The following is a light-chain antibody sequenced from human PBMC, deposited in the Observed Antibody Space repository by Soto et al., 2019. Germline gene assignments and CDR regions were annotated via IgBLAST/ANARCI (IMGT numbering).Light chain of an antibody. CDR1: QDISNY. J-gene: IGKJ5*01. CDR3: QQYSHLIT. V-gene: IGKV1-33*01. Sequence: DIQMTQSPSCLCASVGDRVTLTCQASQDISNYLNWYQQKLGKAPKLLIYDESNLETGVPSRFSGSGSGTDFTFTISSLRPEDIATYYCQQYSHLITFGPGTRLEIK. CDR2: DES.